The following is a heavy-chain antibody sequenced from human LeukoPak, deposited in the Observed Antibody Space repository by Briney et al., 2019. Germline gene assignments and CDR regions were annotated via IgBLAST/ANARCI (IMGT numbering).Heavy chain of an antibody. CDR2: ISPNSGAT. CDR1: GYTFTGYY. V-gene: IGHV1-2*02. CDR3: ARGRGEFQLLFNTLLY. J-gene: IGHJ4*02. D-gene: IGHD2-2*01. Sequence: GASVKVSCRASGYTFTGYYMHWVRQAPGQGLEWMGWISPNSGATHYAQKFQGRVTMTRDTSLSTAYMELSGLRSDDTAVYYCARGRGEFQLLFNTLLYWGQGTLVTVSS.